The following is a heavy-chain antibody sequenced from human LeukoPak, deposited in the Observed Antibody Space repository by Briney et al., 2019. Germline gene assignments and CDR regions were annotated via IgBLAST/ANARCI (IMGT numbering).Heavy chain of an antibody. J-gene: IGHJ5*02. CDR1: GYTFTGYY. D-gene: IGHD3-16*02. V-gene: IGHV1-2*02. Sequence: ASVKVSCKASGYTFTGYYMHWLRQAPGQGLEWMGWINPNSGGTNYAQKFQGRVTMTRDTSISTAYMELSRLRSDDTAVYYCARDRDYVWGSYRSVWFDPWGQGTLVTVSS. CDR2: INPNSGGT. CDR3: ARDRDYVWGSYRSVWFDP.